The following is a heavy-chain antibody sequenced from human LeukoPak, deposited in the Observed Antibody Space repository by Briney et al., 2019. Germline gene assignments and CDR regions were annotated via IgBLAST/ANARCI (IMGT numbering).Heavy chain of an antibody. Sequence: ASVTVSCKASGYTFTSYGISWVGQAPGQGGEGMGWISAYNGNTNYAQKLQGRVTMTTDTSTSTAYMELRSLRSDDTAVHYCTAMAMGYYYYGMDVWGQGTTVTVSS. J-gene: IGHJ6*02. D-gene: IGHD5-18*01. CDR2: ISAYNGNT. V-gene: IGHV1-18*01. CDR3: TAMAMGYYYYGMDV. CDR1: GYTFTSYG.